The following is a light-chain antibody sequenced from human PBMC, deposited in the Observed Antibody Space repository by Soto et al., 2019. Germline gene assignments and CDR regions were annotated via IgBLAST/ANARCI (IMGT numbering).Light chain of an antibody. CDR3: QQYGGSPGFT. CDR2: GAS. V-gene: IGKV3-20*01. J-gene: IGKJ3*01. CDR1: QTVCSTC. Sequence: EIVLTQSPGTLSFYPGERATLSCRTSQTVCSTCLAWYQQKPGQAPRLLISGASNSATGIPDEFSGSGSGTDFTHTISRLEPEDFAVYYCQQYGGSPGFTFGPGTKVDIK.